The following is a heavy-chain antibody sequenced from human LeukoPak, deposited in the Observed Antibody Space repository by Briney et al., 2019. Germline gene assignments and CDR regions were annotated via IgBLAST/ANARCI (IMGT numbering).Heavy chain of an antibody. CDR1: GFTFTTYA. D-gene: IGHD2-2*02. CDR3: ARESGGNTPYYFDY. Sequence: GRSLRLSCAASGFTFTTYALHWVRQAPGKGLEWVAVISYDDGSNKYYADSVKGRFTISRDNSKNTLYLQMNSLRTEDRAVYYCARESGGNTPYYFDYWGQGTLVTVSS. J-gene: IGHJ4*02. CDR2: ISYDDGSNK. V-gene: IGHV3-30*04.